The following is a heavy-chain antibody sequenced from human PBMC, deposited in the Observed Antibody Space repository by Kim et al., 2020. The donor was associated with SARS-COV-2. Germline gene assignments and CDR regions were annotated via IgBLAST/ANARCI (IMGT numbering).Heavy chain of an antibody. CDR1: GGSISSYY. CDR3: ARGARGTVTIQFDP. V-gene: IGHV4-4*07. Sequence: SETLSLTCTVSGGSISSYYWSWIRQPAGKGLEWIGRIYTSGSTNYNPSLKSRVTMSVDTSKNQFSLKLSSVTAADTAVYYCARGARGTVTIQFDPWGQGTLVTVSS. J-gene: IGHJ5*02. D-gene: IGHD4-17*01. CDR2: IYTSGST.